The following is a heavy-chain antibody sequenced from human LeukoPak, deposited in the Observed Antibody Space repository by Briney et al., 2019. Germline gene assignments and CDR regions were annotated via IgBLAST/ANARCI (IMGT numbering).Heavy chain of an antibody. CDR2: ISSSSSYI. CDR3: ARAYLWAMDV. D-gene: IGHD2-8*02. Sequence: PGGSLRLSCAASGFTFRSYSMNWVRQAPGKGLEWVSSISSSSSYIYYADSVKGRFTISRDNAKNSLYLQMNSLSAEDTAVYYCARAYLWAMDVWGQGTTVTVSS. CDR1: GFTFRSYS. V-gene: IGHV3-21*01. J-gene: IGHJ6*02.